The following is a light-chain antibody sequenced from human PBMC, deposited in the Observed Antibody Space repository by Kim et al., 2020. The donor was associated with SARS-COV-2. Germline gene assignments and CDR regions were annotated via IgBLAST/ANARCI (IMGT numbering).Light chain of an antibody. CDR2: SNN. J-gene: IGLJ3*02. CDR1: TSNIGTNT. CDR3: GAWDDTLIGPV. V-gene: IGLV1-44*01. Sequence: QSVLTQPPSASGTPGQRVTISCSGRTSNIGTNTVNWYQQLPGAAPKLLIHSNNQRPSGVPDRFSGSKSGTSASLAISGLQSEDEADYYCGAWDDTLIGPVLGGGTQLTVL.